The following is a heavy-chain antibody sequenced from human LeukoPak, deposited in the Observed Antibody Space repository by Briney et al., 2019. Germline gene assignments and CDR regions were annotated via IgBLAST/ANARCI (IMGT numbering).Heavy chain of an antibody. J-gene: IGHJ4*01. D-gene: IGHD3-22*01. V-gene: IGHV3-33*06. CDR3: AKGAYYYDSSGYLGLAY. Sequence: GESLKISCAASGLTFSSYGMHWVRQAPGKGLEWVAVIWYDGSNKYYADSVKGRFTISRDNSKNTLYLQMNSLRAEDTAVYYCAKGAYYYDSSGYLGLAYWGHGTLVTVSS. CDR2: IWYDGSNK. CDR1: GLTFSSYG.